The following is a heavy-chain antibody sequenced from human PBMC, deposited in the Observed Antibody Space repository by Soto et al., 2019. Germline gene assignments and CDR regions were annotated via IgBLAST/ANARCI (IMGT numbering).Heavy chain of an antibody. Sequence: EVQLVESGGGLVQPGGSLRLSCAASGFTFSSYWMSWVRQAPGKGLEWVANIKQDGSEKYYVDSVKGRFTISRDNAKNSLYLQMNSLRAEDTAVSYCASRDHSGSRRGDYWGQGTLVTVSS. V-gene: IGHV3-7*05. J-gene: IGHJ4*02. CDR3: ASRDHSGSRRGDY. CDR1: GFTFSSYW. CDR2: IKQDGSEK. D-gene: IGHD1-26*01.